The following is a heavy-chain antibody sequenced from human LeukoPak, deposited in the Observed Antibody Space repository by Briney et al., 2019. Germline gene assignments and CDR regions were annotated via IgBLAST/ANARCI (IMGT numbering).Heavy chain of an antibody. V-gene: IGHV3-23*01. CDR3: AKDPLYYDSSGYYPSWYFDY. Sequence: GGSLRLSCAASGFTFSSYAMSWVRQAPGKGLEWVSAISGSGGSTYYADSVKGRFTISRDNSKNTLYLQMNSLRAEDTAVYYCAKDPLYYDSSGYYPSWYFDYWGQETLVTVSS. D-gene: IGHD3-22*01. CDR1: GFTFSSYA. J-gene: IGHJ4*02. CDR2: ISGSGGST.